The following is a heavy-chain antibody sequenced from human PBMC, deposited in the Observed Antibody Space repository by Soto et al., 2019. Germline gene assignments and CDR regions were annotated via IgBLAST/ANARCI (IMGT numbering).Heavy chain of an antibody. CDR1: GYTFTSYA. CDR2: INAGNGNT. Sequence: QVQLVQSGAEVKKPGASVKVSCKASGYTFTSYAMHWVRQAPGQRLEWMGWINAGNGNTKYSQKFQGRVTITRDTSXXTXYXXLSSLRSEDTAVYYCARVNSGYDLAYYYYYYGMDVWGQGTTVTVSS. D-gene: IGHD5-12*01. V-gene: IGHV1-3*01. CDR3: ARVNSGYDLAYYYYYYGMDV. J-gene: IGHJ6*02.